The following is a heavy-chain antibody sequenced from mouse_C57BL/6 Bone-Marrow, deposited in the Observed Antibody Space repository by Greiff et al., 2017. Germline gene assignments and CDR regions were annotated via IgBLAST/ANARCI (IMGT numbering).Heavy chain of an antibody. CDR2: ISSGGSYT. J-gene: IGHJ3*01. V-gene: IGHV5-6*02. Sequence: EVMLVESGGDLVKPGGSLQLSCAASGFTFSSYGMSWVRQTPDKRLEWVATISSGGSYTYYPDSVKGRFTISRDNAKNTLYLQMSSLKSEDTAMYYCASPGFAWFAYWGQGTLVTVSA. CDR3: ASPGFAWFAY. CDR1: GFTFSSYG.